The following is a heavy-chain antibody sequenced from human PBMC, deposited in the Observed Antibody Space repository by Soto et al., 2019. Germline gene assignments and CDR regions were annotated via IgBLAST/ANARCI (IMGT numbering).Heavy chain of an antibody. V-gene: IGHV4-38-2*01. CDR2: IYHSGNT. Sequence: RSETLSLTCAVSGYSITNGYYWGWIRQPPGKGLEWIGSIYHSGNTYYNPSLKSRVTLSIDTSKNQFSLKLRSVTAADTAMYYCARVKLAGRGSFHDWGQGTLVTVSS. CDR1: GYSITNGYY. J-gene: IGHJ4*02. D-gene: IGHD3-3*02. CDR3: ARVKLAGRGSFHD.